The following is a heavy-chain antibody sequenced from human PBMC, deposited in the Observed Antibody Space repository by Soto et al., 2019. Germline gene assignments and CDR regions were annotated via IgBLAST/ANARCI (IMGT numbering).Heavy chain of an antibody. V-gene: IGHV3-30-3*01. CDR1: GFTFSSYA. J-gene: IGHJ6*02. D-gene: IGHD3-10*01. CDR3: ARDRVRWFGEPSPHYYYYGMDV. Sequence: GGSLRLSCAASGFTFSSYAMHWVRQAPGKGLEWVAVISYDGSNKYYADSVKGRFTISRDNSKNTLYLQMNSLRAEDTAVYYCARDRVRWFGEPSPHYYYYGMDVWGQGTTVTVSS. CDR2: ISYDGSNK.